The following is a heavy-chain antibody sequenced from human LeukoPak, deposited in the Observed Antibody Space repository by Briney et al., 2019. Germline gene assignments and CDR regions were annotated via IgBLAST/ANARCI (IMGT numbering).Heavy chain of an antibody. J-gene: IGHJ1*01. V-gene: IGHV1-18*01. CDR2: ISAYNGNT. D-gene: IGHD2-2*01. CDR3: AREEVYCSSTSCYREEYFQH. CDR1: GYTFTSYG. Sequence: GASVKVSCKASGYTFTSYGISWVRQAPGQGLEWMGWISAYNGNTNYAQKLQGRVTMTTDTSTSTAYMELRSLRSDDTAVYYCAREEVYCSSTSCYREEYFQHWARAPWSPSPQ.